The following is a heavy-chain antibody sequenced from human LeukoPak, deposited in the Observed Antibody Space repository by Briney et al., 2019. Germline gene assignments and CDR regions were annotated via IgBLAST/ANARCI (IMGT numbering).Heavy chain of an antibody. CDR1: GFTFSRYA. V-gene: IGHV3-64D*06. Sequence: GGPLTLFCSPSGFTFSRYAMLCARPAPGEGLEYVSALSSSEENTHPADSVRGRFTISRDNSKNTLFLQMGSLRAEGTAVYYCVNVGLRSETYCKHWGQGTLVTVSS. CDR2: LSSSEENT. J-gene: IGHJ4*02. CDR3: VNVGLRSETYCKH. D-gene: IGHD3-10*02.